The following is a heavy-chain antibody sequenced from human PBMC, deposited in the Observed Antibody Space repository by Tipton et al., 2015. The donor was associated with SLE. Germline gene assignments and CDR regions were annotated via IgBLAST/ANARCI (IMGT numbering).Heavy chain of an antibody. CDR3: AREARLSSSNAFDI. Sequence: TLSLTCTVSGGSISSYYWSWIRQPPGKGLEWIGYIYYSGSTNYNPSLKSRVTISVDTSKNQFSLNLSSVTAADTAVYYCAREARLSSSNAFDIWGQGTMVTVSS. D-gene: IGHD6-6*01. J-gene: IGHJ3*02. CDR1: GGSISSYY. CDR2: IYYSGST. V-gene: IGHV4-59*12.